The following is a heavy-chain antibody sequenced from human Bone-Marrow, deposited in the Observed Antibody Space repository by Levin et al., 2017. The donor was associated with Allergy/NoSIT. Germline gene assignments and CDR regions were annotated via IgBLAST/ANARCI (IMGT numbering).Heavy chain of an antibody. CDR2: ISWNSDRI. Sequence: GGSLRLSCAVSGLTFDDYAMHWVRQAPGKGLEWVAGISWNSDRIGYADSVEGRFTISRDNAKNSLYLQMNSLRAEDTALYYCATLRGKDGCSSWDQWGQGTRVTVSS. V-gene: IGHV3-9*01. CDR1: GLTFDDYA. J-gene: IGHJ4*02. D-gene: IGHD2-2*01. CDR3: ATLRGKDGCSSWDQ.